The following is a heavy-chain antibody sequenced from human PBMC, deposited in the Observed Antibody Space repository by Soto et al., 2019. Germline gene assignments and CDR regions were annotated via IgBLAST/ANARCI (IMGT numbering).Heavy chain of an antibody. CDR3: SRSRSLTTNCRGGMDV. V-gene: IGHV3-23*01. CDR1: GFIFSNHA. Sequence: GGSLRLSCAASGFIFSNHAMSWVRQAPGKGLEWVSTISSSAVSAYYANSLKGRLTISRDNSKNMLYLQVISLRVEDTALSCCSRSRSLTTNCRGGMDVWGQGTTVTASS. CDR2: ISSSAVSA. D-gene: IGHD3-22*01. J-gene: IGHJ6*02.